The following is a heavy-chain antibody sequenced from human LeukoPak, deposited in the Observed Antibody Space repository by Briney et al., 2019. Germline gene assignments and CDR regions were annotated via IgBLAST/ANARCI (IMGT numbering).Heavy chain of an antibody. CDR1: GGSISSGGYY. J-gene: IGHJ6*03. V-gene: IGHV4-31*03. D-gene: IGHD2-2*01. CDR3: ARAVPVPADLYYYMDV. CDR2: IYYSGST. Sequence: TSETLSLTCTVSGGSISSGGYYWSWIRQHPGKGLEWIGYIYYSGSTYYNPSLKSRVTISVDTSKNQFSLKLSSATAADTAVYYCARAVPVPADLYYYMDVWGKGTTVTVSS.